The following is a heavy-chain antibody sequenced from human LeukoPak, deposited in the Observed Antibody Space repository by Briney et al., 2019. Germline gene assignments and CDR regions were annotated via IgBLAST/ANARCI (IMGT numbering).Heavy chain of an antibody. J-gene: IGHJ4*02. CDR1: GGSISSYY. V-gene: IGHV4-59*01. D-gene: IGHD3-10*01. Sequence: SETLSLTCTVSGGSISSYYWSWIRQPPGKGLEWIGYIYYSGSTNYNPSLKSRVTISVDTSKNQFSLKLSSVTAADTAVYYCARGNRGSYYGSGSYRSDLDYWGQGTLVTASS. CDR3: ARGNRGSYYGSGSYRSDLDY. CDR2: IYYSGST.